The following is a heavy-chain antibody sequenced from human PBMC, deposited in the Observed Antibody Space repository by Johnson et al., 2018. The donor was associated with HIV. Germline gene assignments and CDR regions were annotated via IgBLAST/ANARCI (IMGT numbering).Heavy chain of an antibody. CDR3: ARPPGSTWNRAAFDI. J-gene: IGHJ3*02. CDR1: GFTVSSNY. CDR2: IYSGGST. V-gene: IGHV3-53*01. Sequence: VQLVESGGGLVQPGRSLRLSCAASGFTVSSNYMSWVRQAPGKGLEWVSVIYSGGSTYYADSVKGRFTISRDNSKNTLYLQMNSLRAEDTAVYYCARPPGSTWNRAAFDIWGQGTMVTVSS. D-gene: IGHD6-13*01.